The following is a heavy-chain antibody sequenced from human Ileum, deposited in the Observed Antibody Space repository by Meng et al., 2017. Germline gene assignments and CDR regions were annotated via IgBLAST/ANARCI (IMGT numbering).Heavy chain of an antibody. CDR3: ARVSGSGSYRFFDY. CDR1: GGSISSTSYY. V-gene: IGHV4-39*07. CDR2: LFYSGST. Sequence: GSLRLSCSVSGGSISSTSYYWGWIRQPPGKGLEWIGNLFYSGSTYFNPSLKSRFTISVDTSKNHFSLNLSSVTAADTAVYYCARVSGSGSYRFFDYWGQGTLVTVSS. D-gene: IGHD3-10*01. J-gene: IGHJ4*02.